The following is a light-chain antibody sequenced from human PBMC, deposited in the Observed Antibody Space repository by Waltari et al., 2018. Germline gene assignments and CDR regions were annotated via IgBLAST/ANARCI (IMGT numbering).Light chain of an antibody. CDR3: QQRDSLLVT. V-gene: IGKV3-11*01. Sequence: EIVLTQSPATLSLSPGERATLSCRASQSVSSNLAWYQQKPGQAPRLLLYDASNRAAGIPARFSGRGSGTDFTLTISSLEPEDFAVYYCQQRDSLLVTFGGGTKVQI. CDR2: DAS. J-gene: IGKJ4*01. CDR1: QSVSSN.